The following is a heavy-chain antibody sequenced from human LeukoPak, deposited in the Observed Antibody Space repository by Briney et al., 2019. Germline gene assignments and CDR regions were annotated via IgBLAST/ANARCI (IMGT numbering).Heavy chain of an antibody. CDR3: ARNYVYSSSWYNLFDP. CDR1: GGTFSSYA. Sequence: ASVKVSCKASGGTFSSYAISWVRQAPGQGLEWMGRIIPIFGTANYAQKFQGRVTITTDESTSTAYMELSSLRSEDTAVYYCARNYVYSSSWYNLFDPWGQGTLVTVSS. V-gene: IGHV1-69*05. J-gene: IGHJ5*02. D-gene: IGHD6-13*01. CDR2: IIPIFGTA.